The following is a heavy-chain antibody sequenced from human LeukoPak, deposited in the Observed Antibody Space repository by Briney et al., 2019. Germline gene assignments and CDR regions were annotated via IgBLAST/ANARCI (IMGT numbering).Heavy chain of an antibody. Sequence: ASVKVSCKASGYTFASYGISWVRQAPGQGLEWXXXISAYNGNTNYAQKLQGRVTMTTDTSTSTAYMELRSLRSDDTAVYYCARGSDYYGSGSYKSWFDPWGQGTLVTVSS. J-gene: IGHJ5*02. CDR3: ARGSDYYGSGSYKSWFDP. CDR1: GYTFASYG. CDR2: ISAYNGNT. V-gene: IGHV1-18*04. D-gene: IGHD3-10*01.